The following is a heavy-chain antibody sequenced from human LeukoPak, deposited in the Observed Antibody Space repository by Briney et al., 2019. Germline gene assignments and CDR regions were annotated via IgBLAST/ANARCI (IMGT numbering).Heavy chain of an antibody. V-gene: IGHV1-2*04. J-gene: IGHJ4*02. D-gene: IGHD2-21*02. Sequence: ASVKVSCKASGGTFSSYAISWVRQAPGQGLEWMGWINPNSGGTNYAQKFQGWVTMTRDTSISTAYMELSRLRSDDTAVYYCARATYKVTFDYWGQGTLVTVSS. CDR1: GGTFSSYA. CDR2: INPNSGGT. CDR3: ARATYKVTFDY.